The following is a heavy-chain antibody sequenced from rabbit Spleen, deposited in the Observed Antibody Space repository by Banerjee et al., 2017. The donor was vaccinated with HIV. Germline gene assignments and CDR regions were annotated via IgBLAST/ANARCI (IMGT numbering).Heavy chain of an antibody. J-gene: IGHJ4*01. D-gene: IGHD2-1*01. Sequence: EESGGDLVKPEGSLTLTCSASGLSFSSSYWIFWVRQAPGKGLEWIASIYTGSGNTYYASWVKGRFTISKTSSTTVTLQMTSLTAADTATYFCARGSATMTMVITGYYLSLWGPGTLVTVS. V-gene: IGHV1S45*01. CDR3: ARGSATMTMVITGYYLSL. CDR2: IYTGSGNT. CDR1: GLSFSSSYW.